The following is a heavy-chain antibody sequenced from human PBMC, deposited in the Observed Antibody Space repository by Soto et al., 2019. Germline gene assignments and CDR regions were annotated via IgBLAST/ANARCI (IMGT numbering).Heavy chain of an antibody. V-gene: IGHV3-23*01. CDR1: GFTFSSYA. CDR2: ISGSGGRT. Sequence: EVQLLESGGGLVQPGGSLRLSCAASGFTFSSYAMSWVRQAPGKGLEWVSAISGSGGRTYYADSVKGRFTISRDNSKNTLYLQMNGLRAEETAVYYCAALIVVVMYPDYWGQGTLVTVSS. J-gene: IGHJ4*02. D-gene: IGHD3-22*01. CDR3: AALIVVVMYPDY.